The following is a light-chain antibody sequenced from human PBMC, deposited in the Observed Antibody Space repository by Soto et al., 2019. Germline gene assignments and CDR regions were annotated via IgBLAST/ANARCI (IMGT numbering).Light chain of an antibody. CDR3: QQSYSTLVT. V-gene: IGKV1-39*01. CDR2: AAS. J-gene: IGKJ3*01. Sequence: DIQMTQSPSSLSASVGDRVTITCRASQSINRYLNWYQHKPGKAPKFLIQAASSLQSGVPSRFSGSGSGTDFTLTISSLQPEDFATYYCQQSYSTLVTFVPGTKVDIK. CDR1: QSINRY.